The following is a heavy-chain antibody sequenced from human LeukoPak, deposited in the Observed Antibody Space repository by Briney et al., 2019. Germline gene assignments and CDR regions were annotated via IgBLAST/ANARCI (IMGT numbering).Heavy chain of an antibody. D-gene: IGHD3-16*01. J-gene: IGHJ4*02. CDR1: GASTSSDIW. CDR2: IFQSGTT. V-gene: IGHV4-4*02. Sequence: SETLSLTCAVSGASTSSDIWWSWVRQPPGKGLEWIGKIFQSGTTNYNPSLKSRVTISIDKSKNQFSLKLTSVTAADTAVYYCAKNAYYCLDYWGQGALVTVSS. CDR3: AKNAYYCLDY.